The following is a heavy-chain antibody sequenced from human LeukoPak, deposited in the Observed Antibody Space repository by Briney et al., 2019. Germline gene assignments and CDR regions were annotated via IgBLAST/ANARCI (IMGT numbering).Heavy chain of an antibody. CDR2: MNPNSGAT. CDR1: GYTFTSYG. Sequence: ASVKVSCKASGYTFTSYGISWVRQAPGQGLEWMGWMNPNSGATNYAQEFQGRVTMTRDTSISTAYMELSRLTSDDTAVYYCARDRSSSSGVNAFDIWGQGTMVTVSS. J-gene: IGHJ3*02. CDR3: ARDRSSSSGVNAFDI. D-gene: IGHD6-13*01. V-gene: IGHV1-2*02.